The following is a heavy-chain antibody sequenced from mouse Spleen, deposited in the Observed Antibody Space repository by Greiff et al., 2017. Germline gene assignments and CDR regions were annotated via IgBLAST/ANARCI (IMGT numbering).Heavy chain of an antibody. CDR1: GYAFSSSW. D-gene: IGHD4-1*01. CDR3: ARPPNWDGGFAY. V-gene: IGHV1-82*01. Sequence: QVQLKQSGPELVKPGASVKISCKASGYAFSSSWMNWVKQRPGKGLEWIGRIYPGDGDTNYNGKFKGKATLTADKSSSTAYMQLSSLTSEDSAVYFCARPPNWDGGFAYWGQGTLVTVSA. CDR2: IYPGDGDT. J-gene: IGHJ3*01.